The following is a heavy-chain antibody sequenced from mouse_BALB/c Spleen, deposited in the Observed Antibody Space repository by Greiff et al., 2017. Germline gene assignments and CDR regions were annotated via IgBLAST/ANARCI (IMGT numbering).Heavy chain of an antibody. V-gene: IGHV1-54*01. CDR1: GYAFTNYL. CDR3: ARSGYYGY. CDR2: INPGSGGT. Sequence: VLLVESGAELVRPGASVKVSCKASGYAFTNYLIEWVKQRPGQGLEWIGVINPGSGGTNYNEKFKGKATLTVDESSSTAYMQLSSLTSEDSAVYYCARSGYYGYWGQGTTLTVSS. D-gene: IGHD1-1*01. J-gene: IGHJ2*01.